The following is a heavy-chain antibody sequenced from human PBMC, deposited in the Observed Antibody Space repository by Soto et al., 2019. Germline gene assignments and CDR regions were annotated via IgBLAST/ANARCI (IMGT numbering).Heavy chain of an antibody. CDR1: GFTFSSYG. CDR3: ATDSRPFDI. J-gene: IGHJ3*02. D-gene: IGHD3-22*01. Sequence: PGGSLRLSCAASGFTFSSYGMHWVRQAPGKGLEWVAVISYDGSNKYYADSVKGRFTISRDNAKNSLYLQMNSLRAEDTAVYYCATDSRPFDIWGQGTMVTVSS. V-gene: IGHV3-30*03. CDR2: ISYDGSNK.